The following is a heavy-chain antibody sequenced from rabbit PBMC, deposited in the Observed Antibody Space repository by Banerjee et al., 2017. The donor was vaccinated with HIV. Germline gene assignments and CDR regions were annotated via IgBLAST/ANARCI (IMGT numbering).Heavy chain of an antibody. J-gene: IGHJ4*01. CDR3: ARGDSGSYVGYDL. V-gene: IGHV1S45*01. CDR1: GFSFSSSYY. D-gene: IGHD5-1*01. CDR2: IYAGSTDTT. Sequence: QQQLEESGGGLVQPGGTLTLTCTASGFSFSSSYYMCWVRQAPGKGLEWIGCIYAGSTDTTYYASWAKGRFTISKTSSTTVTLQMTSLTDADTATYFCARGDSGSYVGYDLWGPGTLVTVS.